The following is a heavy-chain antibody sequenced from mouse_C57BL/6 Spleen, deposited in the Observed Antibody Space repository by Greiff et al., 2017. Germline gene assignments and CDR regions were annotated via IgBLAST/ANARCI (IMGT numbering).Heavy chain of an antibody. Sequence: VQLQQSGAELAKPGASVKLSCKASGYTFTSYWMHWVKQRPGQGLEWIGYINPSSGYTKYNQKFKDQATLTADKSSSTAYMQLSSLTYEDSAVYYCATYLLLRSFDYWGQGTTLTVSS. D-gene: IGHD1-1*01. V-gene: IGHV1-7*01. CDR3: ATYLLLRSFDY. CDR2: INPSSGYT. CDR1: GYTFTSYW. J-gene: IGHJ2*01.